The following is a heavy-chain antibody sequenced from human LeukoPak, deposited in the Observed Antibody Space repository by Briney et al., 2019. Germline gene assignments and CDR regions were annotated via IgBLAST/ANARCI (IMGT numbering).Heavy chain of an antibody. J-gene: IGHJ4*02. CDR2: INPNSGGT. Sequence: GSSVKVSCKASGGTFSSYAISWVRQAPGQGLEWMGWINPNSGGTNYAQKFQGRATMTRDTSISTAYMELSRLRSDDTAVYYCARRYYGDYQTPYFDYWGQGTLVTVSS. D-gene: IGHD4-17*01. V-gene: IGHV1-2*02. CDR3: ARRYYGDYQTPYFDY. CDR1: GGTFSSYA.